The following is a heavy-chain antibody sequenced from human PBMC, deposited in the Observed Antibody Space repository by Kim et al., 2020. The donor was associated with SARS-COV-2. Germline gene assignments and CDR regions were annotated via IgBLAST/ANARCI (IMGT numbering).Heavy chain of an antibody. D-gene: IGHD3-22*01. CDR1: GGSISSGGYY. J-gene: IGHJ4*02. Sequence: SETLSLTCTVSGGSISSGGYYWSWIRQHPGKGLEWIGYIYYSGSTYYNPSLKSRVTISVDTSKNQFSLKLSSVTAADTAVYYCAREKAPFYYDSSGYLYYFDYWGQGTLVTVSS. CDR2: IYYSGST. V-gene: IGHV4-31*03. CDR3: AREKAPFYYDSSGYLYYFDY.